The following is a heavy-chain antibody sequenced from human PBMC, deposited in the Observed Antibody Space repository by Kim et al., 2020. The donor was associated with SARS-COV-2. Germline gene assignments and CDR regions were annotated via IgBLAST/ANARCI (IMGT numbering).Heavy chain of an antibody. Sequence: SETLSLTCTVSGDTINRSPYFWGWVRQPPGKGLQWIGSIYSSGTTYSSPSLNSRVTLSVDMSENQFSLRLTSVTVAETAVYYCARQGLGSGYDSPPAYFDHWGQGIRVTVSS. CDR1: GDTINRSPYF. V-gene: IGHV4-39*01. D-gene: IGHD5-12*01. J-gene: IGHJ4*02. CDR2: IYSSGTT. CDR3: ARQGLGSGYDSPPAYFDH.